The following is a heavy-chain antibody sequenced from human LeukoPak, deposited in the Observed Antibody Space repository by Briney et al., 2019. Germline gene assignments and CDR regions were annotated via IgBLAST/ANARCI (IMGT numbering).Heavy chain of an antibody. Sequence: GGSLRLSCAASGFTFSSYAMSWVRQAPGKGLEWVSAISGSGGSTYYADSVKGRFTISRDDSKNTLYLQMNSLRAEDTAVYYCAKVVAAAGFFDYWGQGTLVTVSS. D-gene: IGHD6-13*01. V-gene: IGHV3-23*01. J-gene: IGHJ4*02. CDR2: ISGSGGST. CDR1: GFTFSSYA. CDR3: AKVVAAAGFFDY.